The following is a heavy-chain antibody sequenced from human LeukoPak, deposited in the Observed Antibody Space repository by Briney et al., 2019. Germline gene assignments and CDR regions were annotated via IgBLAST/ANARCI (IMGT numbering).Heavy chain of an antibody. D-gene: IGHD6-13*01. CDR2: ISSSYRTI. CDR1: GFTFSGFE. V-gene: IGHV3-48*03. J-gene: IGHJ4*02. Sequence: AGGSLRLSCVASGFTFSGFEMNWVRQAPGKGLEWVSYISSSYRTIYYADSVKGRFTVSRDNTKNSIYLQMNSLRDDDTAVYYCVRGVGVSRFNYLDSWGQGTLVIVSS. CDR3: VRGVGVSRFNYLDS.